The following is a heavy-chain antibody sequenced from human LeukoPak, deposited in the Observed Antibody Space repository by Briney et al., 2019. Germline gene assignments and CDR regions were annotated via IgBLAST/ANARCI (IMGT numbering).Heavy chain of an antibody. CDR2: IGDTT. Sequence: GGSLRLSCAASGFTFSTYAMSWVRQAPGKGLEWVSAIGDTTYYADSVKGRFTISRDNSKNTLYLQMNNLRAEDAAIYYCAKAYAFVGANYFDYWGQGILVTVSS. J-gene: IGHJ4*02. CDR1: GFTFSTYA. V-gene: IGHV3-23*01. D-gene: IGHD1-26*01. CDR3: AKAYAFVGANYFDY.